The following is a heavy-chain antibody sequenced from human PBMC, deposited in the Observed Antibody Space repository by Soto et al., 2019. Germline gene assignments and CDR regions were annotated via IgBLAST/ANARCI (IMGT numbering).Heavy chain of an antibody. CDR3: ARDTPNYCRTPTCYPYFDS. CDR1: GGTFNSYT. D-gene: IGHD2-2*01. J-gene: IGHJ4*02. Sequence: ASVKVSCKASGGTFNSYTVTWVRQAPGQGLEWMGRIIPMLNIADYAQKFQGRVTITADKSTSTAYMELSSLRSEDTAVYFCARDTPNYCRTPTCYPYFDSWGQGTLVTVSS. CDR2: IIPMLNIA. V-gene: IGHV1-69*04.